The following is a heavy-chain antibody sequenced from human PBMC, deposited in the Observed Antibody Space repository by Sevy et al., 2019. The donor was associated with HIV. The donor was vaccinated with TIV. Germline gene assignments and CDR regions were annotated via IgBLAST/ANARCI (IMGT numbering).Heavy chain of an antibody. D-gene: IGHD3-22*01. CDR1: GFTLTSYA. Sequence: GGSLRLSCAVSGFTLTSYAMNWVRQAPGKGLEWVSGVSVRGGSTYYADSVKGRFTISRDNSRNTLYLQINSLRAEDTAVYYCVKDVAYDNTYLDYWGQGTLVTVSS. J-gene: IGHJ4*02. CDR3: VKDVAYDNTYLDY. V-gene: IGHV3-23*01. CDR2: VSVRGGST.